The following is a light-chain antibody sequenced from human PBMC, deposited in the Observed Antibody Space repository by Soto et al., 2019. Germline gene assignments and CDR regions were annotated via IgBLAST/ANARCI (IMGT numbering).Light chain of an antibody. CDR1: QDIHNY. J-gene: IGKJ1*01. Sequence: AVLLTQSPSSFSASTGDRATITGRASQDIHNYLAWYQQVPGKAPKLLLYAASILQTGVPSRVSGSGSGSDFTLTIDGVQSEDFETYFCQHHYKYPWTFGQGTTVE. V-gene: IGKV1-8*01. CDR3: QHHYKYPWT. CDR2: AAS.